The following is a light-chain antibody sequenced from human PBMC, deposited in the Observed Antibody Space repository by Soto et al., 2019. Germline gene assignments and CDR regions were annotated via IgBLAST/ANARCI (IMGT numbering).Light chain of an antibody. V-gene: IGLV2-8*01. CDR1: SSDVGGYNY. Sequence: QSALTQPPSASGSPGQSVTISCTGTSSDVGGYNYVSWYQQHPGKAPKLMIYEVNKRPSGVPDRFSGSKSGNTASLTVSGLQAEHEAYYYCSSYAGSNNFGVFGTGTKVTVL. CDR2: EVN. J-gene: IGLJ1*01. CDR3: SSYAGSNNFGV.